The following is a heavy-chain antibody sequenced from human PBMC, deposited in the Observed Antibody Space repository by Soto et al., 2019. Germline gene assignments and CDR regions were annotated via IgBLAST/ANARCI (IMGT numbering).Heavy chain of an antibody. CDR3: AHPRGYGIFDAYDI. V-gene: IGHV3-23*01. J-gene: IGHJ3*02. CDR1: GFTFSSYG. Sequence: GGSLRLSCAASGFTFSSYGMTWVRQAPGKGLEWVSFSSATGAGTYYADSVKGRFTISRDNSMNALYLQMNSLRVEDTAVYYCAHPRGYGIFDAYDIWGQGTMVTVSS. CDR2: SSATGAGT. D-gene: IGHD4-17*01.